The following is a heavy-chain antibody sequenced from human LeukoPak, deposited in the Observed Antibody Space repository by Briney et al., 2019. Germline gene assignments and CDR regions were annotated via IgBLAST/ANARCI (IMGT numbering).Heavy chain of an antibody. J-gene: IGHJ6*02. D-gene: IGHD3-3*01. CDR1: GFTFSSYW. CDR2: IKLDGSEK. V-gene: IGHV3-7*01. Sequence: GGSLRLSCAASGFTFSSYWMSWVRQAPGKALEGVANIKLDGSEKYYVDSVKGRFTISRDNAKNSLYLQMNSLRAEDTAVYYCARAVPDFWSGYYRYYYGMDVWGQGTTVTVSS. CDR3: ARAVPDFWSGYYRYYYGMDV.